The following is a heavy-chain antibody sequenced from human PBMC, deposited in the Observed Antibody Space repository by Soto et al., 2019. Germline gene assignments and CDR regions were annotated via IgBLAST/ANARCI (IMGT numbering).Heavy chain of an antibody. D-gene: IGHD5-12*01. V-gene: IGHV1-24*01. CDR2: FDPEDGET. J-gene: IGHJ6*03. Sequence: ASVKVSCKVSGYTLTELSMHWVRQAPGKGLEWMGGFDPEDGETIYAQKFQGRVTMTEDTSTDTAYMELSSLRSEDTAVYYCATWANIVATRPDYYYYYMDVWGKGTTVTVSS. CDR3: ATWANIVATRPDYYYYYMDV. CDR1: GYTLTELS.